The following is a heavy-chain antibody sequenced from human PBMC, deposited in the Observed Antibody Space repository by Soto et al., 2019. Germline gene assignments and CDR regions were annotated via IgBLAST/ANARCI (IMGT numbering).Heavy chain of an antibody. CDR1: GGSISSGGYS. CDR3: ASGLVTTLHY. J-gene: IGHJ4*02. D-gene: IGHD4-17*01. CDR2: IYHSGST. Sequence: QLQLQESGSGRVKPSQTLSLTCAVSGGSISSGGYSWSWIRQPPGKGLEWIGYIYHSGSTYYNPSLKSRVAISVDRSKNQFSLKLSSVTAADTAVYYCASGLVTTLHYWGQGTLVTVSS. V-gene: IGHV4-30-2*01.